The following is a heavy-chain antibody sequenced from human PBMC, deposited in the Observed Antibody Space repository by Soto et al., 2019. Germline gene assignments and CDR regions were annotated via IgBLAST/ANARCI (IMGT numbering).Heavy chain of an antibody. Sequence: QVQLVESGGGVVQPGGSLRLSCSASGFTFSRYAMHWVRQPPAEGWTWVAVVSFDGSNEYYAESVRGRFTISRDTSKNTLYLQMNSLRPEDTAVYFCARPRMTTTTRYHGMDVWGRGTTVTVSS. V-gene: IGHV3-30-3*01. CDR2: VSFDGSNE. J-gene: IGHJ6*02. CDR1: GFTFSRYA. D-gene: IGHD4-17*01. CDR3: ARPRMTTTTRYHGMDV.